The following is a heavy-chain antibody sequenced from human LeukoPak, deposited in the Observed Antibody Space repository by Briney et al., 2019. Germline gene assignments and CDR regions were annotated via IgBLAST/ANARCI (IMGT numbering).Heavy chain of an antibody. D-gene: IGHD3-9*01. V-gene: IGHV3-30*02. Sequence: GGSLRLSCAASGFTFSSYGMHWVRQAPGKGLEWVAFIRYDGSNKYYADSVKGRFTISRDNSKSSLNLQMNSLRAEDTAVYYCARHGNYFDWAFGAFDIWGQGTMVTVSS. CDR1: GFTFSSYG. CDR3: ARHGNYFDWAFGAFDI. J-gene: IGHJ3*02. CDR2: IRYDGSNK.